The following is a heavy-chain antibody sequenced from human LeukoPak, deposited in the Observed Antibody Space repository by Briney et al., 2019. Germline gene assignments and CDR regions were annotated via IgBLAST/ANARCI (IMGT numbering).Heavy chain of an antibody. J-gene: IGHJ1*01. CDR1: GGSISTSNYY. CDR3: ARGPRIAVVGPRIRRDEYFQD. V-gene: IGHV4-39*07. Sequence: SGPGLVKPSETLSLTCTVSGGSISTSNYYWGWIRQPPGKGLEWIGNIFYSGSTYYSPSLKSRVTISVDTSKNQFSLKLSSVTAADTAVYYCARGPRIAVVGPRIRRDEYFQDWGQGTLVTVSS. D-gene: IGHD6-19*01. CDR2: IFYSGST.